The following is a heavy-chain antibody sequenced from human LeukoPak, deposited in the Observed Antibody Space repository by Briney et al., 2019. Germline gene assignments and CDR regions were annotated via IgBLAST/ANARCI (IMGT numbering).Heavy chain of an antibody. CDR1: GYSISSGYY. CDR2: INHSGST. Sequence: KTSETLSLTCTVSGYSISSGYYWGWIRQPPGKGLEWIGSINHSGSTYYSPSLKSRVTISVDTSKNHFSLKLSSVTAADTAVYYCARVEIISSGYYHDAFDIWGQGTMVTVSS. CDR3: ARVEIISSGYYHDAFDI. V-gene: IGHV4-38-2*02. J-gene: IGHJ3*02. D-gene: IGHD3-22*01.